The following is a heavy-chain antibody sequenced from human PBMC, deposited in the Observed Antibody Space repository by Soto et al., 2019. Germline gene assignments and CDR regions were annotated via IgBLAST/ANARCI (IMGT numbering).Heavy chain of an antibody. J-gene: IGHJ3*02. CDR3: ASGFGELLKFDAFDI. CDR2: ISAYNGNT. V-gene: IGHV1-18*01. Sequence: APVKVSCKASGYTFTCYGISWARQAPGQGLEWMGWISAYNGNTNYAQKLQGRVTMTTDTSTSTAYMELRSLRSDDTAVYYCASGFGELLKFDAFDIWGQGTMVTVSS. CDR1: GYTFTCYG. D-gene: IGHD3-10*01.